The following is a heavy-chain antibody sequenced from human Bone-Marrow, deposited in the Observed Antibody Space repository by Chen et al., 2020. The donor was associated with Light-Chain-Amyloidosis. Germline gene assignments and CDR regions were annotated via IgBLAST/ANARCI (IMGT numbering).Heavy chain of an antibody. Sequence: GGSLRLSCAASGFAFSRYAMSWVRQAPGKGLEWVSTISGSGGSRYYGDSVKGRLTISRDNSKNALFLQMNSLRAEDTAVYYCAKDISYDDILPGYPADAFDIWGQGTMVTVSS. CDR3: AKDISYDDILPGYPADAFDI. J-gene: IGHJ3*02. CDR1: GFAFSRYA. CDR2: ISGSGGSR. D-gene: IGHD3-9*01. V-gene: IGHV3-23*01.